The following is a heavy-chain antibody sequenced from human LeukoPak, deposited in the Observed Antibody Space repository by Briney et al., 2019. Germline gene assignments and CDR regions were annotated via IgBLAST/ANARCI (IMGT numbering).Heavy chain of an antibody. Sequence: GSLRLSCAASGFTFRNYAMSWIRQPPGKGLEWIGEINHSGSTNYNPSLKSRVTISVDTSKNQFSLKLSSVTAADTAVYYCARGREVAAATRTSFDYWGQGTLVTVSS. D-gene: IGHD6-13*01. V-gene: IGHV4-34*01. CDR2: INHSGST. J-gene: IGHJ4*02. CDR3: ARGREVAAATRTSFDY. CDR1: GFTFRNYA.